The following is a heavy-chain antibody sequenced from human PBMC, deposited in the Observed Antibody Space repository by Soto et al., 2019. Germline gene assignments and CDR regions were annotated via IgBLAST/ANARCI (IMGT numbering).Heavy chain of an antibody. CDR1: GYTFTSDG. CDR2: ISAYNGNT. V-gene: IGHV1-18*01. D-gene: IGHD6-13*01. Sequence: QVQLVQSGAEVKKPGASVKVSCKASGYTFTSDGISWVRQAPGQGREWMGWISAYNGNTNYAQKLHGRVPMTTDTSTSTAYMELRSLRSDDTAVYYCARVCGPAAAGIPYYFDYWGQGTLVTVSS. CDR3: ARVCGPAAAGIPYYFDY. J-gene: IGHJ4*02.